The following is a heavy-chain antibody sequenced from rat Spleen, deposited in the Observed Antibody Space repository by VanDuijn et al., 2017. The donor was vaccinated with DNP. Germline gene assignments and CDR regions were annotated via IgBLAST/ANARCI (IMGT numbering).Heavy chain of an antibody. CDR2: ITNTGDGS. Sequence: EVLLVESGGGLVQPGRSLKLSCAASGFTFSNYDMAWVRQAPTKGLEWVASITNTGDGSYYSDSVKGRFSISRDNAKSTLYLQVNSLRSEDTATYYCTREGTGGWFAYWGQGTLVTVSS. CDR3: TREGTGGWFAY. D-gene: IGHD1-11*01. J-gene: IGHJ3*01. V-gene: IGHV5S23*01. CDR1: GFTFSNYD.